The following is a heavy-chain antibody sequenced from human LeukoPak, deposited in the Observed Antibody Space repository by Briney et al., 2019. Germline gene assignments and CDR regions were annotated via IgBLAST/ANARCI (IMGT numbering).Heavy chain of an antibody. J-gene: IGHJ6*03. CDR1: GYTFTGYY. D-gene: IGHD3-10*01. CDR3: ARGREAGPYYHYYMDV. Sequence: GASVKVSCKASGYTFTGYYMHWVRQAPGQGLEWMGRINPNSSGTNYAQKFQGRVTMTRDTSISTAYMELSRLRSDDTAVYYCARGREAGPYYHYYMDVWGKGTTVTVSS. V-gene: IGHV1-2*06. CDR2: INPNSSGT.